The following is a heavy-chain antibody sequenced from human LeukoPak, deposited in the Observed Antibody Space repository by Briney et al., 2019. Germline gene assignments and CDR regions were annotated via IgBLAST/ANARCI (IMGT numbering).Heavy chain of an antibody. D-gene: IGHD6-13*01. V-gene: IGHV3-30*04. Sequence: GGSLRLSCAASGFTFSSYAMHWVRQAPGKGLEWVAVISYDGSNKYYADSVKGRFTISRDNSKNTLYLQMNSLRAEDTAVYYCARGGIAAAGTLRGFDYWGQGTLVTVSS. CDR2: ISYDGSNK. J-gene: IGHJ4*02. CDR3: ARGGIAAAGTLRGFDY. CDR1: GFTFSSYA.